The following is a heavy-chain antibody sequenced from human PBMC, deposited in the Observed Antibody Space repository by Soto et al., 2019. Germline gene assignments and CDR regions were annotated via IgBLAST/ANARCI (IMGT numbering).Heavy chain of an antibody. CDR2: IYHSGST. J-gene: IGHJ4*02. Sequence: LSLTCAVSGYSISSGYYWGWIRQPPGKGLEWIGSIYHSGSTYYNPSLKSRVTISVDTSKNQFSLKLSSVTAADTAVYYCAREKLVATQFDYWGQGTLVTVSS. D-gene: IGHD5-12*01. CDR1: GYSISSGYY. V-gene: IGHV4-38-2*02. CDR3: AREKLVATQFDY.